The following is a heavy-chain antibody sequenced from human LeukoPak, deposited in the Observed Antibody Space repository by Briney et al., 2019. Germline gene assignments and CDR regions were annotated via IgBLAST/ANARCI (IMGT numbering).Heavy chain of an antibody. Sequence: SETLSLTCAVSGGSISSSNWWSWVRQPPGKGLEWIGEIYHSGSTNYNPSLKSRVTISVDKSKNQFSLKLSSVTAADTAVYYCARQEALGSNWFDPWGQGTLVTVSS. D-gene: IGHD1-26*01. V-gene: IGHV4-4*02. J-gene: IGHJ5*02. CDR2: IYHSGST. CDR3: ARQEALGSNWFDP. CDR1: GGSISSSNW.